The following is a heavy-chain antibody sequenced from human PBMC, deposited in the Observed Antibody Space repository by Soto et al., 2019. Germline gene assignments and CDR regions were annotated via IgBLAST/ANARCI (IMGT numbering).Heavy chain of an antibody. CDR2: ISSSGSTV. Sequence: GGSLRLSCAASGFTFSDYYMSWIRQAPGRGLEWVSYISSSGSTVYYADSVKGRFTISRDNAKNSLYLQMNSLRAEDTAVYYCARDARPRGLTDAFDIWGQGTMVTVSS. CDR3: ARDARPRGLTDAFDI. D-gene: IGHD2-15*01. J-gene: IGHJ3*02. CDR1: GFTFSDYY. V-gene: IGHV3-11*01.